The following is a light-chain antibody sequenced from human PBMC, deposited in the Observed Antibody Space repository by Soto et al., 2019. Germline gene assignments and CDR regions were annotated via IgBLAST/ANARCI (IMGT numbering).Light chain of an antibody. CDR2: EAS. V-gene: IGKV1-5*03. CDR3: QHYGSYSGA. J-gene: IGKJ1*01. Sequence: DILLTQSPGTLSVSAGGRVTITCRASQTISSRLAWYQQKPGKAPKLLIYEASTRESGIPERFSGSGSGTEFTLTISRLQPEDFAVYYCQHYGSYSGAFGQGTKVDIK. CDR1: QTISSR.